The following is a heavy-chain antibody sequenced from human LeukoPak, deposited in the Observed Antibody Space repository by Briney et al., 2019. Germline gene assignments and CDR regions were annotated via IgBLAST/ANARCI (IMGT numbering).Heavy chain of an antibody. V-gene: IGHV4-34*01. Sequence: SETLSLTCAVYGGSFSGYYWSWIRQPPGKGLEWIGEINHSGSTNYNPSLKSRVTISVDTSKNQFSLKLSSVTAADTAVYYCAGNDDILTGASGPTFDYWGQGTLVTVSS. J-gene: IGHJ4*02. CDR3: AGNDDILTGASGPTFDY. CDR1: GGSFSGYY. D-gene: IGHD3-9*01. CDR2: INHSGST.